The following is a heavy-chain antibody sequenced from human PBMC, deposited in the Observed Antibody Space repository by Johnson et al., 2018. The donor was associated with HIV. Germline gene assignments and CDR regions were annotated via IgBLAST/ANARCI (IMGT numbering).Heavy chain of an antibody. D-gene: IGHD3-22*01. CDR3: ARGVSSGYYSNAFDV. CDR2: IRYDGSDK. CDR1: GFTFSSYG. Sequence: QVQLVESGGGVVQPGGSLRLSCAASGFTFSSYGMHWVRQAPGKGLEWVAFIRYDGSDKHYADSVKGRFTISRDSAKNSLYLQMNSLRAEDTALYYCARGVSSGYYSNAFDVWGQGTMATVSS. V-gene: IGHV3-30*02. J-gene: IGHJ3*01.